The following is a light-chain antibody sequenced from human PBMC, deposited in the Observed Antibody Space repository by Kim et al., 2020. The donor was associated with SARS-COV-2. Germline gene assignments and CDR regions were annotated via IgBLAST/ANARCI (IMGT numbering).Light chain of an antibody. CDR2: GAS. CDR3: QQYNNGPRT. CDR1: QSVSSN. J-gene: IGKJ1*01. Sequence: VSAGERATLSCRASQSVSSNLAWYQQKPGQAPRLLIYGASTRATGIPARFSGSGSGTEFTLTISSLQSEDFAVYYCQQYNNGPRTFGQGTKVDIK. V-gene: IGKV3-15*01.